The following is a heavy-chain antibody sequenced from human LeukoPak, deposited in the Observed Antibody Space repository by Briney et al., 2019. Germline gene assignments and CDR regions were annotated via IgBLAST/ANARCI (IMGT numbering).Heavy chain of an antibody. CDR1: GGSISSYY. CDR2: IYYSGST. Sequence: SETLSLTCTVSGGSISSYYWSWIRQPPGKGLEWIGYIYYSGSTNYNPSLKSRVTISVDTSKNQFSLKLSSVTAADTAIYYCAREDPQTTVPEGLDVWGQGTTVTVSS. CDR3: AREDPQTTVPEGLDV. D-gene: IGHD4-17*01. J-gene: IGHJ6*02. V-gene: IGHV4-59*01.